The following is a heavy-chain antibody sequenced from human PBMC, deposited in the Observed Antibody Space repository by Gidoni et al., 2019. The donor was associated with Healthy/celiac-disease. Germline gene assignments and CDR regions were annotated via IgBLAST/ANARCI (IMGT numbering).Heavy chain of an antibody. J-gene: IGHJ4*02. CDR1: GGSFSGYY. V-gene: IGHV4-34*01. CDR2: INHSGST. CDR3: ARAAYSGSYN. Sequence: QVQLQQWGAGLLKPSETLSLTCAVYGGSFSGYYRSWIRQPPGKGLEWIGEINHSGSTNYNPSLKSRVTISVDTSKNQFSLKLSSVTAADTAVYYCARAAYSGSYNWGQGTLVTVSS. D-gene: IGHD1-26*01.